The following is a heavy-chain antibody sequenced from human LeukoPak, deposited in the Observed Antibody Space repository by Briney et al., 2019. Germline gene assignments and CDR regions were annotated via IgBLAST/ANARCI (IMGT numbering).Heavy chain of an antibody. V-gene: IGHV3-21*01. CDR3: ANHLACGSTSCPPFDH. J-gene: IGHJ4*02. D-gene: IGHD2-2*01. CDR1: GFTFSTYS. Sequence: GGSLRLSCAASGFTFSTYSMNWVRQAPGKGLEGVSSISNSGSYIYYADSVKGRFTISRDNAKNSLYLQMNSLRAEDTAVYYCANHLACGSTSCPPFDHWGQGTLVTVSS. CDR2: ISNSGSYI.